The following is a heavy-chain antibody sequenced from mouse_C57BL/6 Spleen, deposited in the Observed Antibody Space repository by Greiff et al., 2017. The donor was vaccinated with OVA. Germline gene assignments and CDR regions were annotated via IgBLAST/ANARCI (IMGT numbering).Heavy chain of an antibody. V-gene: IGHV1-55*01. CDR2: LYPGSGST. D-gene: IGHD2-3*01. CDR3: ARYEDAMDY. J-gene: IGHJ4*01. CDR1: GYTFTSYW. Sequence: VQLHQPGAELVKPGASVKMSCKASGYTFTSYWITWVKQRPGQGLEWIGDLYPGSGSTNYNEKFKSKATLTVDTSSSTAYMQLSSLTSEDSAVYYCARYEDAMDYWGQGTSVTVSS.